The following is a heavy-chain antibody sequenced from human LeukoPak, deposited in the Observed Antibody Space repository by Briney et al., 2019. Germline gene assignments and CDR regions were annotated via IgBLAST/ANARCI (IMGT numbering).Heavy chain of an antibody. V-gene: IGHV1-24*01. CDR1: GYTVTELS. Sequence: ASVKVSCKVSGYTVTELSMHWVRQSPGKGLEWMGGFHPEDGETIYAQKFQGRVTMTEDTSTDTAYMELRSLRSDDTAVYYCAREGYCSGGSCYYFDYWGQGTLVTVSS. CDR3: AREGYCSGGSCYYFDY. J-gene: IGHJ4*02. CDR2: FHPEDGET. D-gene: IGHD2-15*01.